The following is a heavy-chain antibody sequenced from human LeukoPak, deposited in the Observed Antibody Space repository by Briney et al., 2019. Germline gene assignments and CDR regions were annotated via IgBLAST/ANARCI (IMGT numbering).Heavy chain of an antibody. V-gene: IGHV3-7*01. CDR2: IGQDGSEQ. CDR1: GFSFSKYW. D-gene: IGHD1-26*01. J-gene: IGHJ2*01. CDR3: ATPKQEGKGRWYHDL. Sequence: GGSLRLSCTASGFSFSKYWMTWARQSPGKGLEWLANIGQDGSEQKYVDSVKGRFTISRDNAKNSLYLQMNRLRVEDTAVYYCATPKQEGKGRWYHDLWGRGTMVTVSS.